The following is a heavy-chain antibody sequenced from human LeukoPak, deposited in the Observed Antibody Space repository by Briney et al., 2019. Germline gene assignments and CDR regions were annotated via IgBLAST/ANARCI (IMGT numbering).Heavy chain of an antibody. CDR2: IYASGNT. CDR3: ARYREGYNYVPHALDI. V-gene: IGHV4-61*02. D-gene: IGHD5-24*01. Sequence: SQTLSLTCTVSGASVSSTDYFWNCIRQPAGKGLERLGRIYASGNTDYNPSLKSRVTMSLDTSKNQFSLNMNSVTAADSAVYFCARYREGYNYVPHALDIWGQGTVVTVSS. J-gene: IGHJ3*02. CDR1: GASVSSTDYF.